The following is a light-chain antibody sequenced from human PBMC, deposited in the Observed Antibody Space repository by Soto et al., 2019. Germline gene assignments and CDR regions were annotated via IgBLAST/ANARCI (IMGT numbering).Light chain of an antibody. J-gene: IGKJ1*01. V-gene: IGKV3-15*01. Sequence: EIVFTQSPVTQAHSPASIPAPSSXASQSVSSNLAWYQQKPGQAPRLLIYGASTRATGIPARFSGSGSGTEFTLTISSLQSEDFAVYYCQQYNNWPRTFGQGTKVDIK. CDR1: QSVSSN. CDR3: QQYNNWPRT. CDR2: GAS.